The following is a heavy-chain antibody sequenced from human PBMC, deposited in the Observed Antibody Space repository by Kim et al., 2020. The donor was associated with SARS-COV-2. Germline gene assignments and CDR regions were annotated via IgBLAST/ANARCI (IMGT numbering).Heavy chain of an antibody. D-gene: IGHD4-4*01. CDR1: GFTFKNYG. CDR3: AKEALTVNTVYYGMDV. J-gene: IGHJ6*02. Sequence: GGSLRLSCAASGFTFKNYGMSWVRQAPGKGLEWVSAISGSGGYTYYADSVKGRFTISRDNSKNTLFLQMNSLRAEDTAVYYCAKEALTVNTVYYGMDVWGQGTTVTVSS. V-gene: IGHV3-23*01. CDR2: ISGSGGYT.